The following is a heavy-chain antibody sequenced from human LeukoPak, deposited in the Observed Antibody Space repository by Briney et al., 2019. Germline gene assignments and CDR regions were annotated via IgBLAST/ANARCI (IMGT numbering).Heavy chain of an antibody. Sequence: GGSLRLSCAASGFTFSSYAMHWVRQAPGKGLEWVAFIRYDGSNKYYADSVKGRFTISRDNSKNTLYLQMNSLRAEDTAVYYCARHPVLGIFGVVTGIDYWGQGTLVTVSS. CDR1: GFTFSSYA. D-gene: IGHD3-3*01. V-gene: IGHV3-30*04. CDR2: IRYDGSNK. CDR3: ARHPVLGIFGVVTGIDY. J-gene: IGHJ4*02.